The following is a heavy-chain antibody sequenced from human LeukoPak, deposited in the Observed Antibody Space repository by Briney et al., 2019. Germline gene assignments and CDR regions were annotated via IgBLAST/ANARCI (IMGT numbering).Heavy chain of an antibody. D-gene: IGHD5-24*01. CDR1: GYTFTSYG. V-gene: IGHV1-18*01. Sequence: RASVKVSCKASGYTFTSYGISWVRQAPGQGLEWMGWISAYNGNTNYAQKLQGRVTITTDTSTSTAYMELSSLRSEDTAVYYCAREMATAYFDYWGQGTLVTVSS. J-gene: IGHJ4*02. CDR2: ISAYNGNT. CDR3: AREMATAYFDY.